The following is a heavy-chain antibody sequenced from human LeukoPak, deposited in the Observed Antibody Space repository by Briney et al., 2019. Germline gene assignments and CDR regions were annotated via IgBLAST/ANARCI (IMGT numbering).Heavy chain of an antibody. Sequence: SVKVSCKASGGTFSSYAISWVRQAPGQGLEWMGGIIPIFGTANYAQKFQGRVTITTDESTSTAYMELSSLRSEDTAVYYCASSSGSWYYFDYWGQGTLVTVSS. CDR2: IIPIFGTA. V-gene: IGHV1-69*05. D-gene: IGHD6-13*01. J-gene: IGHJ4*02. CDR3: ASSSGSWYYFDY. CDR1: GGTFSSYA.